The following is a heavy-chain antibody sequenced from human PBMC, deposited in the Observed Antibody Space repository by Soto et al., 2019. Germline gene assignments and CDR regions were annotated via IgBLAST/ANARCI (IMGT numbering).Heavy chain of an antibody. CDR2: IIPIFGTA. V-gene: IGHV1-69*13. D-gene: IGHD2-2*01. CDR3: ASSVFSDSYQLHRFDP. Sequence: SSLNLACKAFGESFSRYAISCVRKAPGQGLEWMGGIIPIFGTANYAQKFQGRVTITADESTSTAYMELSSLRSEDTAVYYCASSVFSDSYQLHRFDPWGQGTLVTVSS. CDR1: GESFSRYA. J-gene: IGHJ5*02.